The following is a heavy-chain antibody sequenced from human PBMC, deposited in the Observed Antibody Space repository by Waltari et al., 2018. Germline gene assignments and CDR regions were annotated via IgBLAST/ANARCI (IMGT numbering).Heavy chain of an antibody. D-gene: IGHD3-16*01. CDR3: ARSGGSLGHWFDP. V-gene: IGHV4-30-2*05. J-gene: IGHJ5*02. CDR2: IAHYGST. CDR1: GGSIAGGGYS. Sequence: QLQLQESGSGLVKPSQTLSLTCTVSGGSIAGGGYSWAWIRQPPGKGLECIGYIAHYGSTYYTPSLKSRVRLSVDLSNNQFSLRLTAVTATDTAVYYCARSGGSLGHWFDPWGQGTLVTVSS.